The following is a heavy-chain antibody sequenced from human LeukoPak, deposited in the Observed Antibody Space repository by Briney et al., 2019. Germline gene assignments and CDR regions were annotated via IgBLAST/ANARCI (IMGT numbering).Heavy chain of an antibody. CDR2: INHSGST. Sequence: PSETLSLTCAVYGGSFSGYYWSWIRQPPGKGLEWIGEINHSGSTNYNPSLKSRVTISVDPSKNQFSLKLSSVTAADTAVYYCARGPYYDILTGYSYYFDYWGRGTLVTVSS. J-gene: IGHJ4*02. V-gene: IGHV4-34*01. CDR1: GGSFSGYY. CDR3: ARGPYYDILTGYSYYFDY. D-gene: IGHD3-9*01.